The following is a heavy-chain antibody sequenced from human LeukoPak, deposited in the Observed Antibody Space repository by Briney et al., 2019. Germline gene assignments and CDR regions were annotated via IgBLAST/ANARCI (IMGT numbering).Heavy chain of an antibody. Sequence: GGSLRLSCAASGFTFSSYAMSWVRQAPGKGLEWVSGISGSGGSTYYADPVKGRFTISRDNSKNTLSLQMNSLRPDDTAVYYCAKFSYGDYVAWGQGTLVIVSS. CDR1: GFTFSSYA. D-gene: IGHD4-17*01. CDR2: ISGSGGST. CDR3: AKFSYGDYVA. V-gene: IGHV3-23*01. J-gene: IGHJ5*02.